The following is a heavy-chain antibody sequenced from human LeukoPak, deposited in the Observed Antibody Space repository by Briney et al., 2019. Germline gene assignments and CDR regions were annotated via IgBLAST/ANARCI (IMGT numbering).Heavy chain of an antibody. J-gene: IGHJ6*04. CDR3: AELGITMIGGV. CDR1: GLTFGDYT. Sequence: GGSLRLSCEASGLTFGDYTMHWVRQAPGKGLEWVSLIGRNGAATKYADSVKGRFTISRDNAKNSLYLQMNSLRAEDTAVYYCAELGITMIGGVWGKGTTVTISS. V-gene: IGHV3-43*01. D-gene: IGHD3-10*02. CDR2: IGRNGAAT.